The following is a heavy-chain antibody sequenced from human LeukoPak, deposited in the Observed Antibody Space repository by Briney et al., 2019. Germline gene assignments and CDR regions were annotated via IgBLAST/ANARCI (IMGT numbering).Heavy chain of an antibody. V-gene: IGHV3-33*01. CDR2: IRYEGRTK. CDR1: GFTFNNYG. Sequence: GRPLRLSCAASGFTFNNYGEHWVPHAPGKGLEWVAVIRYEGRTKYYADSVKRRFTIPRDNSKNTVYMEMNSLRAEDTAVYYCARAYSRESGYDFVFENWGQGTLVSVSS. D-gene: IGHD5-12*01. CDR3: ARAYSRESGYDFVFEN. J-gene: IGHJ4*02.